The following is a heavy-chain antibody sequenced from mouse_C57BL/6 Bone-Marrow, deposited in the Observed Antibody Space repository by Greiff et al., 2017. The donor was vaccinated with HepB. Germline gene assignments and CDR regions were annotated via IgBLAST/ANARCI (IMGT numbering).Heavy chain of an antibody. Sequence: VQLQQSGTVLARPGASVKMSCKTSGYTFTSYWMHWVKQRPGQGLEWIGAIYPGNSDTSYNQKFKGKAKLTAVTSASTAYMELSSLTNVDSAVYYCTDDGPYWGQGTLVTVSA. D-gene: IGHD2-3*01. CDR3: TDDGPY. CDR2: IYPGNSDT. V-gene: IGHV1-5*01. J-gene: IGHJ3*01. CDR1: GYTFTSYW.